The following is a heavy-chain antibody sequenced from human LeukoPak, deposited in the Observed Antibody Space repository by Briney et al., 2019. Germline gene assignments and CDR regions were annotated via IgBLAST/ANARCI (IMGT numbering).Heavy chain of an antibody. CDR3: AIVAQGWFDP. CDR2: ISHSGST. J-gene: IGHJ5*02. Sequence: KPSETLSLTCAVYGGSFSGYYWSWIRQPPGKGLEWIGEISHSGSTNYNPSLKSRVTISVDTSKNQFSLKLSSVTAADTAVYYCAIVAQGWFDPWGQGTLVTVSS. V-gene: IGHV4-34*01. CDR1: GGSFSGYY.